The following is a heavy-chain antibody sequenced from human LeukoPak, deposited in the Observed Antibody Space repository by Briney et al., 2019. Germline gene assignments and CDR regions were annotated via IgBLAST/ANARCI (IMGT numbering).Heavy chain of an antibody. CDR2: INHSGNT. V-gene: IGHV4-34*01. CDR1: GGSFSGYY. CDR3: ARQEGYYGSGSYYKCYFDY. J-gene: IGHJ4*02. D-gene: IGHD3-10*01. Sequence: SETLPLTCAVYGGSFSGYYWSWIRQPPGKGLEWIGEINHSGNTNYNPSLKSRVTISVDTSKNQFSLKLSSVTAADTAVYYCARQEGYYGSGSYYKCYFDYWGQGTLVTVSS.